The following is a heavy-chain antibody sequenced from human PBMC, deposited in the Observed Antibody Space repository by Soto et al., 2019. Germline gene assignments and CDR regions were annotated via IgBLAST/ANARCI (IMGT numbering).Heavy chain of an antibody. CDR2: ITSKTGDQ. Sequence: GGSLRLSCVASGFTFNKYSMNWVRQAPGKGLEWVSSITSKTGDQYYAASVEGRFIISRDNTKNSLSLQVTSLRDEDTAVYYCARDLMPNDRGLGDLAYWGQGTLVTVSS. V-gene: IGHV3-21*06. D-gene: IGHD3-22*01. CDR3: ARDLMPNDRGLGDLAY. J-gene: IGHJ4*02. CDR1: GFTFNKYS.